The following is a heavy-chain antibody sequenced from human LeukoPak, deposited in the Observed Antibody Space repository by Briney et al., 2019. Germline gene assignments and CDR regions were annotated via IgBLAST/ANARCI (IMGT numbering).Heavy chain of an antibody. V-gene: IGHV1-3*01. CDR2: INAGNGNT. CDR1: GYTFTSYT. Sequence: ASVKVSCKASGYTFTSYTMHWVRQAPGQRLEWMGWINAGNGNTKSSQKFQGRVTITRDTSATTAYMELSSLRSEDTAVYYCARNHYDILTGIVFDYWGQGTLVTVSS. J-gene: IGHJ4*02. CDR3: ARNHYDILTGIVFDY. D-gene: IGHD3-9*01.